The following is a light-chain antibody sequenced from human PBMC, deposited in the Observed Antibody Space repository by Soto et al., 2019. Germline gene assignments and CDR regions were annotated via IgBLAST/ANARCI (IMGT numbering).Light chain of an antibody. J-gene: IGLJ3*02. CDR2: EVN. V-gene: IGLV2-8*01. CDR3: SSYAGINNLWV. Sequence: QSALTQPASVSASPGQSISISCTGTTNDVGAFDYVSWYQQHPGKPPKLIIYEVNKRPSGVPDRFSGSKSGNTASLTVSGLQVEDEADYYCSSYAGINNLWVFGGGTKLTVL. CDR1: TNDVGAFDY.